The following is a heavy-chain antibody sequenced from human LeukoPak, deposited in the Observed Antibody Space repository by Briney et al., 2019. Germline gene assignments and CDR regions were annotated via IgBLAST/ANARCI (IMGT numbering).Heavy chain of an antibody. CDR3: ARARYCANGVCHIGGGLDV. Sequence: GGSLRLSCAASGYPFVNNWMTWVRQAPGKGLEWVATIKQDGRETYYVDSVKGRFSISRGNARDSMYLQMNILRAEDAAVYYCARARYCANGVCHIGGGLDVWGPGTTVTVSS. CDR2: IKQDGRET. J-gene: IGHJ6*02. CDR1: GYPFVNNW. V-gene: IGHV3-7*04. D-gene: IGHD2-8*01.